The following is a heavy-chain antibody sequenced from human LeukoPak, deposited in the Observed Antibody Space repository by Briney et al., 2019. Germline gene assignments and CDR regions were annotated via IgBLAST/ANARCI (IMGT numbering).Heavy chain of an antibody. D-gene: IGHD6-19*01. J-gene: IGHJ4*02. CDR1: EFNVSSNY. CDR2: IYSGGAT. CDR3: ARGRFSGPDDY. V-gene: IGHV3-53*01. Sequence: GGSLRLSCAVSEFNVSSNYMNWVRQAPGKGLEWVSVIYSGGATYYADSVRGRFTISRDNSKNMVSLQMTSLGAEDTAVYYCARGRFSGPDDYWGQGTLVTVSS.